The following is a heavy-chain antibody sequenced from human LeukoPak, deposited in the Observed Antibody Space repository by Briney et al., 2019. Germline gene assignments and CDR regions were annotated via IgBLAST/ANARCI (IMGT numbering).Heavy chain of an antibody. CDR2: FDPEDGET. D-gene: IGHD5-12*01. CDR1: GYTLTELS. J-gene: IGHJ4*02. CDR3: ATGSPGYDRLWSYYFDY. Sequence: ASVKVSCKVSGYTLTELSMHWVRQAPGKGLEWMGGFDPEDGETIYAQKFQGRVTMTEDTSTDTAYMELSSLRSEDTAVYYCATGSPGYDRLWSYYFDYWGQGTLVTVSS. V-gene: IGHV1-24*01.